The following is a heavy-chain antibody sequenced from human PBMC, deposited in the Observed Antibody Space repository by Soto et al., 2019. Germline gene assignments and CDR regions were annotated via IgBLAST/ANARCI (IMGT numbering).Heavy chain of an antibody. V-gene: IGHV3-23*01. J-gene: IGHJ4*02. CDR1: GFAFSNYA. D-gene: IGHD1-26*01. CDR2: ISSSGGST. Sequence: EVQLLESGGGLVQPGGSLRLSCAASGFAFSNYAMRWVRQAPGKGLEWVAGISSSGGSTYYADSVKGRFTISRDNSKNRVNLQMNSLRAEDTAVYCFVKDDGGRRHFGFWGPGTLVTVSS. CDR3: VKDDGGRRHFGF.